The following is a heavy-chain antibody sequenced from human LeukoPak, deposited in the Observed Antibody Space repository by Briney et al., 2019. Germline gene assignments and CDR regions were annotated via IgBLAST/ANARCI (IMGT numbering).Heavy chain of an antibody. J-gene: IGHJ3*02. CDR1: GDSTSSSTYY. Sequence: SETLSLTCTVSGDSTSSSTYYWDWIRRAPGKGLEWIGNIYDSGTTHYNPSLKSRVTISGDTSKNQFSLKLNSVTAADTAIYYCVTHRRSGSGGSENAFEIWGQGTMVTVSS. D-gene: IGHD5-12*01. CDR3: VTHRRSGSGGSENAFEI. CDR2: IYDSGTT. V-gene: IGHV4-39*01.